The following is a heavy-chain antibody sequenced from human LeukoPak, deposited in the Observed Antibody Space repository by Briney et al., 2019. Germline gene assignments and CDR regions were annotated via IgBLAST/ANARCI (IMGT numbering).Heavy chain of an antibody. J-gene: IGHJ4*02. CDR3: ARVGYSNSYDY. CDR2: ISAYNGYT. V-gene: IGHV1-18*01. Sequence: ASVKVSCKASGYTFTSYGISWVRQAPGQGLEWMGWISAYNGYTDYAQKFQFRVTMTTDTSTSTAYMELRSLRSDDTAVYYCARVGYSNSYDYWGQGTLVTVSS. D-gene: IGHD4-11*01. CDR1: GYTFTSYG.